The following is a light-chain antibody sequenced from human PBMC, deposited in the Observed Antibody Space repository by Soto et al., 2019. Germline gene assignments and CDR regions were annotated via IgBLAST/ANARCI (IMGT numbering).Light chain of an antibody. CDR2: AAS. J-gene: IGKJ1*01. V-gene: IGKV1-12*01. Sequence: DIQMTQSPSSVSASVGDRVTITCRASQGLNSWLSWYQQRPGRAPKLLIYAASNLQSGVPSRFSGSGSGTEFALTISGLQPEDVATYYCQQGNGFTRPFGQGTKVDIX. CDR3: QQGNGFTRP. CDR1: QGLNSW.